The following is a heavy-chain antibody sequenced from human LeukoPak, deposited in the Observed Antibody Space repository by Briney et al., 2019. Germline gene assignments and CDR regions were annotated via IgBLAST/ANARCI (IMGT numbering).Heavy chain of an antibody. D-gene: IGHD2-2*01. CDR3: ARPRYCSNTSCLAYRDAFDI. J-gene: IGHJ3*02. V-gene: IGHV4-4*07. Sequence: PSETLSLTCTVSGGSISSYYWSWIRQPAGKGLEWIGRIHTTGSTDYNPSLKSRVTMSVDTSKNQFSLKLSSVTAADTAVYYCARPRYCSNTSCLAYRDAFDIWGQGAMVAVSS. CDR2: IHTTGST. CDR1: GGSISSYY.